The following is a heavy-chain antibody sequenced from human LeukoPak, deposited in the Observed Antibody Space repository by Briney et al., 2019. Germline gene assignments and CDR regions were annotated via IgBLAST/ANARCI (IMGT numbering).Heavy chain of an antibody. Sequence: PSQTLSLTCTVSGGSISSGDYYWSWIRQPPGKGLEWIGYIYYSGSTYYNPSLKSRVTISVDTSKNQFSLKLSSVTAADTAVYYCARGPRLTTVTSRGLCDYWGQGTLVTVSS. CDR3: ARGPRLTTVTSRGLCDY. CDR2: IYYSGST. D-gene: IGHD4/OR15-4a*01. V-gene: IGHV4-30-4*01. CDR1: GGSISSGDYY. J-gene: IGHJ4*02.